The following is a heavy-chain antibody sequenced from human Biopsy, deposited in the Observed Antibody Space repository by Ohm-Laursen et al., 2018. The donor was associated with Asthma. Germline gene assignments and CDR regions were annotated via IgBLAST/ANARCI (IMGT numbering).Heavy chain of an antibody. D-gene: IGHD4-17*01. Sequence: SQTLSLTCSVSGGYTGSSDHRWAWIRQAPGKGLEWIGFVFWSGSTHYSRSLERRVSISIYTATNEFSMKLWSVTPAYTAVYFCARVVSYGDVYFGIDVWGPGNTVVVS. J-gene: IGHJ6*02. V-gene: IGHV4-30-4*01. CDR3: ARVVSYGDVYFGIDV. CDR2: VFWSGST. CDR1: GGYTGSSDHR.